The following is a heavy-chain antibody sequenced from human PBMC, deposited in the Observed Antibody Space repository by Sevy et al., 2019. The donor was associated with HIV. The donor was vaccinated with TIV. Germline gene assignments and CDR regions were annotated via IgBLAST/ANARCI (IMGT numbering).Heavy chain of an antibody. CDR2: VNSDGAWT. CDR3: TRCTNGVHRY. J-gene: IGHJ4*02. Sequence: GGSLRLSCAASGFTFSSDWMHWVRQVPGEGLEWVSRVNSDGAWTDYADSVKGRFTISRDSVKNTLFLQMSSLRADDTAVYYCTRCTNGVHRYWGQGTTVSVSS. V-gene: IGHV3-74*01. D-gene: IGHD2-8*01. CDR1: GFTFSSDW.